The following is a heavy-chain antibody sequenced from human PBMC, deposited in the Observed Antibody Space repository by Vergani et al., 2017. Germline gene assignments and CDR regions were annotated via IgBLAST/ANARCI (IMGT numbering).Heavy chain of an antibody. J-gene: IGHJ6*03. V-gene: IGHV3-48*01. CDR2: VSTGTKSQ. D-gene: IGHD3-3*01. CDR3: ARFSRPYYDFWSGYYVTDYYYMDV. Sequence: QLVESGGGWVQPGGSLRLSCVVSGFDFSSYIMNWVRQAPGKGLEWVSFVSTGTKSQSYAESVKGRFTISRDSAKNSLYLQMDSLRAEDTAVYYCARFSRPYYDFWSGYYVTDYYYMDVWGKGTTVTVSS. CDR1: GFDFSSYI.